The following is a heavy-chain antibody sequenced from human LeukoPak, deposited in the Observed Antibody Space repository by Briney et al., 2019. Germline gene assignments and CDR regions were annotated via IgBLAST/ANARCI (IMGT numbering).Heavy chain of an antibody. Sequence: GASVKVSCKTSGYNFNRYTITWVRQAPGQGLEWMGWVSTSNGATNYAEKFQGRVTMTTETVTKTAYMELRRLQSGDTAMYFCARVSDTSMVTPGFDPWGQGTLVTVSS. J-gene: IGHJ5*02. CDR3: ARVSDTSMVTPGFDP. CDR2: VSTSNGAT. CDR1: GYNFNRYT. V-gene: IGHV1-18*01. D-gene: IGHD5-18*01.